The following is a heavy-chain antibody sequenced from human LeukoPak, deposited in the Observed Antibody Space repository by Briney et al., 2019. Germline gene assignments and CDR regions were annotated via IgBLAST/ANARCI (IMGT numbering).Heavy chain of an antibody. V-gene: IGHV1-69*04. CDR2: IIPILGIA. J-gene: IGHJ4*02. CDR3: AREADVWGSYRYDY. Sequence: SVKVSCKASGGTFTSYTISWLRQPPGQGREWMGRIIPILGIANYAQKFQVRVTITADKSTSTAYMELHILRPEATAVYYCAREADVWGSYRYDYCGQGTLVTVSS. CDR1: GGTFTSYT. D-gene: IGHD3-16*02.